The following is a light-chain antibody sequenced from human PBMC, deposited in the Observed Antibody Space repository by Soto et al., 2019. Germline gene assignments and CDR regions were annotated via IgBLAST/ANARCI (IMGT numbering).Light chain of an antibody. CDR3: QHYGGVWT. Sequence: AIQMTQSPSSLSASVGDRVTITCRASQGIRNDLGWYQQKPGKAPKLLIYAASSLQSGVPSRFSGSGSGTDFTLTISSLQPDDFATYHCQHYGGVWTFGQGTKVDIK. J-gene: IGKJ1*01. CDR2: AAS. V-gene: IGKV1-6*01. CDR1: QGIRND.